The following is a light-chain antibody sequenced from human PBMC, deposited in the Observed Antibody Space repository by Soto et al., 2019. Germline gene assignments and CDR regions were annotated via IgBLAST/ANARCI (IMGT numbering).Light chain of an antibody. V-gene: IGKV3-15*01. CDR1: QSVSIN. CDR3: QQYNKWPRT. J-gene: IGKJ1*01. CDR2: AAS. Sequence: EIVMTQSPATLSVSPGERATLSCRASQSVSINLAWYQHKPGQAPRLLIYAASSRAAGIPARFSGSGSGTEFTLTISSLQSEDFAVYYCQQYNKWPRTFGQGTKVE.